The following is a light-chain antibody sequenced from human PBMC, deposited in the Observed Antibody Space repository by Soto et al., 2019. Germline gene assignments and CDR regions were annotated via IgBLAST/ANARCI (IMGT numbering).Light chain of an antibody. CDR1: SSNIGTNY. CDR3: AAWDDSLSGPL. CDR2: GND. V-gene: IGLV1-47*01. Sequence: QSVLTQSPSASGTPGQRVIISCSGSSSNIGTNYVYWYQQLPGTAPKVLIYGNDKRPSGVPNRFSGSKSGTSASLAISGLRSEDEADYYCAAWDDSLSGPLFGGGTKVPVL. J-gene: IGLJ2*01.